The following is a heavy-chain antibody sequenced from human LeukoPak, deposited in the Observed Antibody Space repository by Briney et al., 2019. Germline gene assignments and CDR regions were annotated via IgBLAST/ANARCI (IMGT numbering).Heavy chain of an antibody. D-gene: IGHD6-13*01. CDR2: ISSSSDYI. CDR3: ARAKAAADPFDS. Sequence: GGSLRLSCAASGFTFSSYNMNWVRQAPGKGLEWVSSISSSSDYIYYADSVKGRFTISRDSATNSLYLQMNSLRAEDTAVYYCARAKAAADPFDSWGQGTLVTVSS. CDR1: GFTFSSYN. J-gene: IGHJ4*02. V-gene: IGHV3-21*04.